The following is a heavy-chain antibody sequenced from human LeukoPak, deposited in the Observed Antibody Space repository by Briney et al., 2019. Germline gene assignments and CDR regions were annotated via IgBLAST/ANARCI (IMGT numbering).Heavy chain of an antibody. J-gene: IGHJ6*03. Sequence: PGGSLRLSCAASGFTFSSYSMNWVRQAPGRGLEWVSYISSSSSTIYYADSVKGRFTISRDNAKNSLYLQMNSLRAEDTAVYYCASVGYGVVVPARVNYMDVWGKGTTVTVSS. D-gene: IGHD2-2*01. V-gene: IGHV3-48*01. CDR2: ISSSSSTI. CDR1: GFTFSSYS. CDR3: ASVGYGVVVPARVNYMDV.